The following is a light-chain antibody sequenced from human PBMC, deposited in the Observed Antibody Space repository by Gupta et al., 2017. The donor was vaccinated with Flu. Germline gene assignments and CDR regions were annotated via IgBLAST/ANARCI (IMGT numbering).Light chain of an antibody. J-gene: IGLJ2*01. CDR3: QTVDANSRSPSVV. Sequence: SYDLAQPPSVSVSPGQTARIACSGDALPKQYVYWYQQKAGQAPMLLISKDTERPSGIPDRFSGSSSGTTVTLTISGVQAEDEADYFCQTVDANSRSPSVVFGGGTKLTVL. V-gene: IGLV3-25*03. CDR2: KDT. CDR1: ALPKQY.